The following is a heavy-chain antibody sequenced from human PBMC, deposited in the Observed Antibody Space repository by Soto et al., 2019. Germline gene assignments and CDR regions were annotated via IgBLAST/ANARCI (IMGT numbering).Heavy chain of an antibody. Sequence: ASVKVSCKASGYTFTSYYMHWVRQAPGQGLEWMGIINPSGGSTSYAQKFQGRVTMTTDTSTTTVYMEVRSLTSDDTAVYYCAREGLLLLPDYWGQGTLVTVSS. CDR3: AREGLLLLPDY. CDR1: GYTFTSYY. CDR2: INPSGGST. D-gene: IGHD3-22*01. J-gene: IGHJ4*02. V-gene: IGHV1-46*01.